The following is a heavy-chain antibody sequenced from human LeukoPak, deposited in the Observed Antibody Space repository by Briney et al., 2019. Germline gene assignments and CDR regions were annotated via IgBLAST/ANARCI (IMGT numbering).Heavy chain of an antibody. J-gene: IGHJ3*02. Sequence: GGSLRLSCAASGFTFSSYWMSWVRQAPGKGVEWGANIKQDGSEKYYVDSVKGRFTISRDNAKNSLYLQMNSLRAEDTAVYYCARASIAAAARSNDAFDIWGQGTMVTVSS. V-gene: IGHV3-7*04. D-gene: IGHD6-13*01. CDR2: IKQDGSEK. CDR1: GFTFSSYW. CDR3: ARASIAAAARSNDAFDI.